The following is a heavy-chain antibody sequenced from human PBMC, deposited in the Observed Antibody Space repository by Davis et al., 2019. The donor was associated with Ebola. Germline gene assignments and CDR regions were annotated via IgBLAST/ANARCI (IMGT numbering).Heavy chain of an antibody. CDR1: GFTFSSYG. J-gene: IGHJ4*02. D-gene: IGHD3-3*01. Sequence: GESLKISCAASGFTFSSYGMHWVRQAPGKGLEWVAVIWYDGSNKYYADSVKGRFTISRDNSKNTLYLQMNSLRAEDTAVYYCARGHDFWSGHPLGHWGQGTLVTVSS. CDR3: ARGHDFWSGHPLGH. CDR2: IWYDGSNK. V-gene: IGHV3-33*01.